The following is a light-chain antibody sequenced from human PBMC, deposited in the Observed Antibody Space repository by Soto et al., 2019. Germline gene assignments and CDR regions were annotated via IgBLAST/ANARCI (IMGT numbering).Light chain of an antibody. Sequence: QSVLTQPASVCGSPGQSITISCTGTSSDVGGYNYVSWYQQHPVKAPKLMIYDVTNRPSGVSDRFSGSKSGNTASLTISGLQAEDEADYYCSSYTISSTPYAFGTGTKVTVL. J-gene: IGLJ1*01. CDR2: DVT. CDR3: SSYTISSTPYA. V-gene: IGLV2-14*01. CDR1: SSDVGGYNY.